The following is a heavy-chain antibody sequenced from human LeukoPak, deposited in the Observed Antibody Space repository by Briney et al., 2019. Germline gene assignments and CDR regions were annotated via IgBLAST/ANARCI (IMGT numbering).Heavy chain of an antibody. D-gene: IGHD3-16*01. Sequence: GGSLRLPCAASGFTFSSYWMHWVRQAPGKGLVWVSRINSDGSNTSYANSVKGRFTISRDNAKNTLYLQMNRLRAEDTAVYYCARVEVCLGIRDSSYHMLDYWGQGTLVTVSS. CDR3: ARVEVCLGIRDSSYHMLDY. CDR2: INSDGSNT. J-gene: IGHJ4*02. V-gene: IGHV3-74*01. CDR1: GFTFSSYW.